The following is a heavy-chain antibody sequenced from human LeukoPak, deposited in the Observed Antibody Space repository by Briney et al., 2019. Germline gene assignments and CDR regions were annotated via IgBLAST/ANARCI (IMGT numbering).Heavy chain of an antibody. Sequence: SETLSLTCTVSGGSISSSSYYWGWIRQPPGKGLEWIGSIYYSGSTYYNPSLKSRVTISVDTSKNQFSLKLSSVTAADTAVYYCASSRPEDLWGSGGYYFDYWGQGTLVTVSS. CDR1: GGSISSSSYY. V-gene: IGHV4-39*01. CDR3: ASSRPEDLWGSGGYYFDY. J-gene: IGHJ4*02. D-gene: IGHD3-16*01. CDR2: IYYSGST.